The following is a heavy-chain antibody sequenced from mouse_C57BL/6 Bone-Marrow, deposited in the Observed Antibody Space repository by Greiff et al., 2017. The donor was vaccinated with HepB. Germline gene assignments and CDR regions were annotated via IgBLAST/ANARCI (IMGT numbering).Heavy chain of an antibody. V-gene: IGHV5-6*01. Sequence: EVQGVESGGDLVKPGGSLKLSCAASGFTFSSYGMSWVRQTPDKRLEWVATISSGGSYTYYPDSVKGRFTISRDNAKNTLYLQMSSLKSEDTAMYYCARHTSLYYYAMDYWGQGTSVTVSS. CDR1: GFTFSSYG. CDR2: ISSGGSYT. J-gene: IGHJ4*01. CDR3: ARHTSLYYYAMDY. D-gene: IGHD1-1*01.